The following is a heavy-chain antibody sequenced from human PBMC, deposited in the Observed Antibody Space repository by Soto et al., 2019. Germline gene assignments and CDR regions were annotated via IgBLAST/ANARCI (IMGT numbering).Heavy chain of an antibody. CDR3: ARESGMNGMDV. Sequence: GGSLRLSCAASEFTFSSYWMHWVRQPPGTGLVWVSRINSDGSVTNYADSVKGRFTISRDNAKNTVYLQMNSLRAEDTAVYYCARESGMNGMDVWAQGTTVTVS. J-gene: IGHJ6*02. CDR2: INSDGSVT. V-gene: IGHV3-74*01. CDR1: EFTFSSYW.